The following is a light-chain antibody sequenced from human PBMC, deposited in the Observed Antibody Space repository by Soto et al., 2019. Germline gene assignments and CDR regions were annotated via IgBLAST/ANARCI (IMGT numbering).Light chain of an antibody. CDR1: QTVRNNY. J-gene: IGKJ4*01. V-gene: IGKV3-20*01. CDR3: QQYGNSPPLT. Sequence: EFVLTQSPGTLSLSPGERATLSCRASQTVRNNYLAWYQQKPGQAPRLLIYDASSRATGIPDRFSGGGSGTDFTLTISRLEPEDFALYYCQQYGNSPPLTFGGGTKVEIK. CDR2: DAS.